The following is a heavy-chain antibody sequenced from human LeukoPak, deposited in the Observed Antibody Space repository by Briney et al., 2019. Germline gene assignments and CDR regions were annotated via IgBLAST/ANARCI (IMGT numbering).Heavy chain of an antibody. CDR3: AKGKWYSGTYHFDY. J-gene: IGHJ4*02. D-gene: IGHD1-26*01. V-gene: IGHV3-9*01. CDR1: GFTFDDYA. CDR2: ISWNADTI. Sequence: PGRSLRLSCAASGFTFDDYAMRWVRQAPGKGLEWVSGISWNADTIGYADSVKGRFTISRDNAKKSLYLQMNSLRPEDTALYYCAKGKWYSGTYHFDYWGQGTLVTVSS.